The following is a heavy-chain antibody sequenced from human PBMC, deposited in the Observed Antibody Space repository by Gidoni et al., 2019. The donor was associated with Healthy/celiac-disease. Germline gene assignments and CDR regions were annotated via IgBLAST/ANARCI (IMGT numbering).Heavy chain of an antibody. V-gene: IGHV3-30*18. CDR2: ISYDGSNK. CDR3: AKDLRSAGIAGSPGY. J-gene: IGHJ4*02. CDR1: GFTFSSYG. Sequence: QVQLVESGGGVVQPGRSLRLSCAASGFTFSSYGMHWVRQAPGKGLGWVAVISYDGSNKYYADSVKGRFTISRDNSKNTLYLQMNSLRAEDTAVYYCAKDLRSAGIAGSPGYWGQGTLVTVSS. D-gene: IGHD6-13*01.